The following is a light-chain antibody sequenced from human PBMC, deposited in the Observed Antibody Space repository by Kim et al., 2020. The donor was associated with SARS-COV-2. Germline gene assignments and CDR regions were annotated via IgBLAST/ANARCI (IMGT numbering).Light chain of an antibody. CDR1: QSVSSNS. J-gene: IGKJ1*01. Sequence: EIVLTQSPGTLSLSPGEGATLSCRASQSVSSNSLAWYQQKPGQAPRLLIFDTSRRATGIPDRFSASGSGTDFTLSISRLEPEDFAVYYCQQYATSAPWTFGPGTKVDIK. CDR2: DTS. V-gene: IGKV3-20*01. CDR3: QQYATSAPWT.